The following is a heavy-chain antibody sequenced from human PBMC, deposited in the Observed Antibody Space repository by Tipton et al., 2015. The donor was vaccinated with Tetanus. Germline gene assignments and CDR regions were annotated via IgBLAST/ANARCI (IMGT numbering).Heavy chain of an antibody. CDR2: MYSGGDT. CDR3: VRDGGSSGWLAY. Sequence: SLRLSCVASGFIVSSHYMSWVRQAPGKGLEWVSVMYSGGDTYYVDSVKGRFSISRDNAKNTLYLQMNSLRVEDTVVYYCVRDGGSSGWLAYWGQGTLVTVSS. V-gene: IGHV3-53*01. CDR1: GFIVSSHY. D-gene: IGHD6-19*01. J-gene: IGHJ4*02.